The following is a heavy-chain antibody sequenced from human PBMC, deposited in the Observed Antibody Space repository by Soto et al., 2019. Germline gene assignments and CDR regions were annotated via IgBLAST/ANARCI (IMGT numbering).Heavy chain of an antibody. CDR1: GGTFSSYT. CDR3: ARVNAKSGYYWYDWYFDF. V-gene: IGHV1-69*02. Sequence: QVQLVQSGAEVKKPGSSVKVSCKASGGTFSSYTISWVRQAPGQGLEWMGRIIPILGISNYAQKFQGRVTITADKSSSIAYMDLSSLRSADTAVYYCARVNAKSGYYWYDWYFDFWGRGNLVTVSS. D-gene: IGHD5-12*01. CDR2: IIPILGIS. J-gene: IGHJ2*01.